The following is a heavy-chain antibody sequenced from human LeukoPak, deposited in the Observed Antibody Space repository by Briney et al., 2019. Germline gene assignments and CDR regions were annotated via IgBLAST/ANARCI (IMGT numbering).Heavy chain of an antibody. V-gene: IGHV1-69*06. CDR3: ARGTLQFGESYNWFDP. CDR2: IIPIFGTA. D-gene: IGHD3-10*01. CDR1: GGTFTIYA. Sequence: GASVTLSFTASGGTFTIYAISWVRQAPGQGLEWMGGIIPIFGTANYSQKFQGRVTITADKSTSTAYMELSSLRSEDTAVYYCARGTLQFGESYNWFDPWGQGTLVTVSS. J-gene: IGHJ5*02.